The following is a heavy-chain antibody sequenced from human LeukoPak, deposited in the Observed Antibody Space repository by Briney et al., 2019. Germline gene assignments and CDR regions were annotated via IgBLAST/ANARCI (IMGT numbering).Heavy chain of an antibody. CDR3: AGTYYYGSGSYYIDY. J-gene: IGHJ4*02. CDR2: IYYSGST. D-gene: IGHD3-10*01. V-gene: IGHV4-59*01. CDR1: GGSISSYY. Sequence: SETLSLTCTVSGGSISSYYWSWIRQPPGKGLEWSGYIYYSGSTNYNPSLKSRVTISVDTSKNQFSLKLSSVTAADTAVYYCAGTYYYGSGSYYIDYWGQGTLVTVSS.